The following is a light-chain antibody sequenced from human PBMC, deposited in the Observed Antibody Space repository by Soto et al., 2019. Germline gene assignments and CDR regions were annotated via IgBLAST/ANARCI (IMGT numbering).Light chain of an antibody. CDR3: QQYASSPRT. CDR1: QSVSSSY. Sequence: IVLTKSPGTLSLYPGERATLSCRASQSVSSSYLAWYQQKPGQAPRPLIYAASSRATGIPDRFSGSGSGTDFTLTISGLEPEDFAVYYCQQYASSPRTSGQGANVDIK. V-gene: IGKV3-20*01. J-gene: IGKJ1*01. CDR2: AAS.